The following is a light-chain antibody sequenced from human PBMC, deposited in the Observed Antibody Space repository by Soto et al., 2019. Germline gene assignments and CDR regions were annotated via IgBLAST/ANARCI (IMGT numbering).Light chain of an antibody. Sequence: TPPASPSWAPGQAITLSRPGTNRGFGSYHLVSWYQHQSGKAPKLIIYKVSQWPSGVSDRFSASKSGNTASLTISGLQAEDEADYYCCSYAGSNWGYVFGTGTKVTVL. CDR3: CSYAGSNWGYV. CDR2: KVS. V-gene: IGLV2-23*02. J-gene: IGLJ1*01. CDR1: NRGFGSYHL.